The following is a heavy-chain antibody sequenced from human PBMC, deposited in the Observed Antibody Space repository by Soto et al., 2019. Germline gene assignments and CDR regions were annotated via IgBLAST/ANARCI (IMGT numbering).Heavy chain of an antibody. CDR3: ARGNPTTYSSSPIWFDP. Sequence: TGGSLRLSCVASGFTFSTDSMNWVRQAPGKGLEWVAHISTSGATRYYADSVKGRFTISRDNSKNTLYLQMNSLRAEDTAVCYCARGNPTTYSSSPIWFDPWGQGTLVTVSS. V-gene: IGHV3-48*01. CDR2: ISTSGATR. CDR1: GFTFSTDS. D-gene: IGHD6-6*01. J-gene: IGHJ5*02.